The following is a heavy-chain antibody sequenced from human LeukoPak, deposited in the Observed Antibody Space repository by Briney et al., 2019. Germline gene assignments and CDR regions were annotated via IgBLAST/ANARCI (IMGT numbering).Heavy chain of an antibody. V-gene: IGHV3-11*01. J-gene: IGHJ2*01. CDR2: ISTTGRTI. CDR1: GFTFSDFH. D-gene: IGHD6-25*01. CDR3: ARDPLQSSGWNWYFDL. Sequence: GGSLRLSCAASGFTFSDFHMSWIRLAPGKGLEWVAYISTTGRTIYHADSVKGRFAISRENAEQSLYLQMTSLRVEDSAMYYCARDPLQSSGWNWYFDLWGRGTLVTVSS.